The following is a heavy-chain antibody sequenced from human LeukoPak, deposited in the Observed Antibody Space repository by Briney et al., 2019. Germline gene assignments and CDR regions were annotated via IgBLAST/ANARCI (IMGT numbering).Heavy chain of an antibody. J-gene: IGHJ4*02. CDR2: ISGSGGST. CDR3: IAIVTDYLAY. CDR1: GFTFNSYA. D-gene: IGHD4/OR15-4a*01. V-gene: IGHV3-23*01. Sequence: PGGSLRLSCAASGFTFNSYAMSWVRQAPGKGLEWVSSISGSGGSTYYADSVKGRFTISRDNSKNTVYLQMNSLRAEDTARYYCIAIVTDYLAYWGQGTLVTVPS.